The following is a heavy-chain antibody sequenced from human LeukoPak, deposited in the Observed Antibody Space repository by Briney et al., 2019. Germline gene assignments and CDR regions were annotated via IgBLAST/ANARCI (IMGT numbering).Heavy chain of an antibody. CDR3: ARGDSGYDYESPMDYFYYYGMDV. CDR1: GYTFTGYY. D-gene: IGHD5-12*01. CDR2: INPNSGGT. J-gene: IGHJ6*02. V-gene: IGHV1-2*04. Sequence: GASVKVSCKASGYTFTGYYMHWVRQAPGQGLEWMGWINPNSGGTNYAQKFQGWVTMTRDTSISTAYMELSRLRSDDTAVYYCARGDSGYDYESPMDYFYYYGMDVWGQGTTVTVSS.